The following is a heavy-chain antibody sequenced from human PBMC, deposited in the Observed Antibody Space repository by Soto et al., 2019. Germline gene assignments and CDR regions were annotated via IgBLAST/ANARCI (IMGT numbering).Heavy chain of an antibody. D-gene: IGHD3-22*01. J-gene: IGHJ5*02. V-gene: IGHV4-31*03. Sequence: PSETLSLTCSVSAGSITSRGYYWSWIRQHPGGGLGWIGNIYSNGTVFYTPSLKRRLTIMIDTSRRQFSLRVTSLTSADTAVYYCSRGSDTTGYWFDPWGRGILVTVSS. CDR2: IYSNGTV. CDR3: SRGSDTTGYWFDP. CDR1: AGSITSRGYY.